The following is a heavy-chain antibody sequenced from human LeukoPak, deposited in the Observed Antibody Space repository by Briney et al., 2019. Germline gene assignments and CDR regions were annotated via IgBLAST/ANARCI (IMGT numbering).Heavy chain of an antibody. CDR3: ASSTGYFILRGFDY. V-gene: IGHV4-34*01. D-gene: IGHD3-9*01. Sequence: SETLSLTCAVYGGSFSGYYWSWIRQPPGKGLEWSGEINHSGSTNYNPSLKSRVTISVDTSKNQFSLKLSSVTAADTAVYYCASSTGYFILRGFDYWGQGTLVTVSS. J-gene: IGHJ4*02. CDR1: GGSFSGYY. CDR2: INHSGST.